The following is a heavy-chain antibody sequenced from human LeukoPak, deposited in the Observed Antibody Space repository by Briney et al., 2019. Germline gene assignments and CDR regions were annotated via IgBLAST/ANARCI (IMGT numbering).Heavy chain of an antibody. CDR3: ARGGSRLTTAGDLDY. J-gene: IGHJ4*02. V-gene: IGHV4-39*01. CDR1: GGSIGTSSYH. Sequence: SETLSLTCTVSGGSIGTSSYHWGWIRQPPGKGLEWIGSIYYSGTTYYNPSLKSRVTISVDTSRNQFSLSLNSVTAADTAVYYCARGGSRLTTAGDLDYWGQGTLVTVSS. D-gene: IGHD3-16*01. CDR2: IYYSGTT.